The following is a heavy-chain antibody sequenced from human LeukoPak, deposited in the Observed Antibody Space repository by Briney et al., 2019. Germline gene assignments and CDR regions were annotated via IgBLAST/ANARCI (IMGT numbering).Heavy chain of an antibody. CDR3: ARVPLGGTRYFDY. Sequence: SETLSLTCTVSGGSISRYYWSWIRQPPGKGLEWIGYIYYSGSTNYNPSLKSRVTISVDTSKNQFSLKLSSVTAADTAVYYCARVPLGGTRYFDYWGQGTLVTVSS. J-gene: IGHJ4*02. CDR1: GGSISRYY. D-gene: IGHD3-16*01. CDR2: IYYSGST. V-gene: IGHV4-59*08.